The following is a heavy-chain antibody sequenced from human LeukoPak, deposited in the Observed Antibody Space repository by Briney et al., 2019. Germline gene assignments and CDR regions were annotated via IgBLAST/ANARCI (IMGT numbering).Heavy chain of an antibody. CDR2: IYYSGST. CDR3: ARGDYYDSSGYWLFDY. Sequence: SETLSLTCTVSGGSISSYYWSWIRQPPGKGLEWIAYIYYSGSTNYNPSLKSRVTISVDTSKNQFSLKLSSVTAADTAVYYCARGDYYDSSGYWLFDYWGQGTLVTVSS. D-gene: IGHD3-22*01. CDR1: GGSISSYY. V-gene: IGHV4-59*01. J-gene: IGHJ4*02.